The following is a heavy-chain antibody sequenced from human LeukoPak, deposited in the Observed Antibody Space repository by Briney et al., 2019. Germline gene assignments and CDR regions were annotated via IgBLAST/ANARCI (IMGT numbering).Heavy chain of an antibody. V-gene: IGHV4-59*01. J-gene: IGHJ4*02. D-gene: IGHD3-16*01. CDR3: TRGAGWLIDY. CDR1: DDSISDYY. Sequence: SETLSLTCTVSDDSISDYYRGWIRQPPGKGLEWIGYFYNSGRSNYNPSLKSRVTISAGTSKNHFSLQLNSVTSADTAVYYCTRGAGWLIDYWGQGILVTVSS. CDR2: FYNSGRS.